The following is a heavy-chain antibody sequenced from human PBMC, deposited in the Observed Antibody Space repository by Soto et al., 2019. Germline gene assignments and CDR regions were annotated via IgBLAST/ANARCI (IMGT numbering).Heavy chain of an antibody. Sequence: GSLRLSCSASGFTFSTYWMHWVRQAPGKGLVWVSRINSDATRTNYADSVKGRFTISRDNGKNTLFLQMNRLRVEDTAVYYCVQESPGFAADPDAYHVSGQGPKVTVSS. CDR1: GFTFSTYW. CDR2: INSDATRT. J-gene: IGHJ3*01. CDR3: VQESPGFAADPDAYHV. V-gene: IGHV3-74*01. D-gene: IGHD3-10*01.